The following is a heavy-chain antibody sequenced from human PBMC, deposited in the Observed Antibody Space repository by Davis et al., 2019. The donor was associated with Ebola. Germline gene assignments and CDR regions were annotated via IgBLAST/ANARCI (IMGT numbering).Heavy chain of an antibody. J-gene: IGHJ1*01. V-gene: IGHV3-11*01. D-gene: IGHD5-24*01. CDR2: ISGRGTTV. CDR3: AKTVGWLQQSGEEYFQN. CDR1: GFTFSDYY. Sequence: PGGSLRLSCAGSGFTFSDYYMSWIRQAPGKGLEWVSFISGRGTTVSYADSLRGRFTISRDNAMNSLYLQMHSLRAEDTAVYYCAKTVGWLQQSGEEYFQNWGQGTLVTVSS.